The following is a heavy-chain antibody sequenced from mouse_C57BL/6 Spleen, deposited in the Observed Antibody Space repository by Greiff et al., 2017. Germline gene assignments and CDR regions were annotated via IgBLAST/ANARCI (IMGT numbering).Heavy chain of an antibody. D-gene: IGHD1-1*01. CDR2: INPSNGGT. CDR3: ARCYVSSWDYYAMDY. Sequence: QVQLQQPGTELVKPGASVKLSCKASGYTFTSYWMHWVKQRPGQGLEWIGNINPSNGGTNYNEKFKSKATLTVDKSSSTAYMQLSSLTSEDSAVYDCARCYVSSWDYYAMDYWGQGTSVTVSS. J-gene: IGHJ4*01. CDR1: GYTFTSYW. V-gene: IGHV1-53*01.